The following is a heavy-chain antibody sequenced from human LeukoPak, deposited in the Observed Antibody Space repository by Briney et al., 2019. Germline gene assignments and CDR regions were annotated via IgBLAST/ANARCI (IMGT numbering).Heavy chain of an antibody. J-gene: IGHJ4*02. D-gene: IGHD4-17*01. CDR1: GFTFASST. CDR3: ARGSYGDYGY. V-gene: IGHV3-21*01. Sequence: GGSLRLSCAASGFTFASSTMNWVRQAPGKGLEWVSSMSPDSNYIYYADSVKGRFTISRDNAKNSLYLQMNSLRADDTAVYYCARGSYGDYGYWGQGTLVTVSS. CDR2: MSPDSNYI.